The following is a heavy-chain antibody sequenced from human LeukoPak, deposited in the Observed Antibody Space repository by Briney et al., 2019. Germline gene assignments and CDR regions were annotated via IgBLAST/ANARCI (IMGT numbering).Heavy chain of an antibody. CDR1: GYSISSGYY. CDR2: IYHSGST. V-gene: IGHV4-38-2*02. CDR3: ARAAWYGSGTISQENYYYYYMDV. Sequence: SETLSLTCTVSGYSISSGYYWGWIRQPPGKGLEWIGSIYHSGSTYYNPSLKSRVTISVDTSKNQFSLKLSSVTAADTAVYYCARAAWYGSGTISQENYYYYYMDVWGKGTTVTVSS. D-gene: IGHD3-10*01. J-gene: IGHJ6*03.